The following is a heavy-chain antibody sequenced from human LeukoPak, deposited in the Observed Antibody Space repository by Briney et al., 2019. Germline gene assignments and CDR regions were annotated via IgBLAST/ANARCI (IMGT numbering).Heavy chain of an antibody. Sequence: GGSLRLSCAASGFTFSSYAMSWVCQAPGKGLEWVSAISGSGGSTYYADSVKGRFTISRDNAKNSLYLQMNSLRAEDTAVYYCARDRGDYDSSGYSYYYYMDVWGKGTTVTVSS. CDR1: GFTFSSYA. CDR2: ISGSGGST. D-gene: IGHD3-22*01. CDR3: ARDRGDYDSSGYSYYYYMDV. V-gene: IGHV3-23*01. J-gene: IGHJ6*03.